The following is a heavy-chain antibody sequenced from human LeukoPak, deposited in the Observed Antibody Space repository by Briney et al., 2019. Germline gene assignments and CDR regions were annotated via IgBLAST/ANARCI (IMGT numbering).Heavy chain of an antibody. D-gene: IGHD3-22*01. Sequence: PGGSLRLSCAASGFTFSSYSMNWVRQAPGKGLEWVSSISSSSSYIYYADSVKGRFTISRDNSKNTLYLQMNSLRAEETAVYYCAKRSSSGYYSYYFDYWGQGTLVTVSS. CDR3: AKRSSSGYYSYYFDY. J-gene: IGHJ4*02. V-gene: IGHV3-21*04. CDR2: ISSSSSYI. CDR1: GFTFSSYS.